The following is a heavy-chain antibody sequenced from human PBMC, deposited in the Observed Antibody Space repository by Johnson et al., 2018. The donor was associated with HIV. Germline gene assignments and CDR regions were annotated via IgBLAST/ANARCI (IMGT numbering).Heavy chain of an antibody. CDR1: GFTFDDYA. V-gene: IGHV3-9*01. J-gene: IGHJ3*02. CDR2: ISWNSGSI. Sequence: VQLVESGGGLVQPGRSVRLSCAASGFTFDDYAMHWVRQAPGKGLEWVSGISWNSGSIGYADSVKGRFTISRDNSKNTLYLQMNSLRAEDTAVYHCARISVCYGGNFNPFERWGQGTMVTVSS. CDR3: ARISVCYGGNFNPFER. D-gene: IGHD4-23*01.